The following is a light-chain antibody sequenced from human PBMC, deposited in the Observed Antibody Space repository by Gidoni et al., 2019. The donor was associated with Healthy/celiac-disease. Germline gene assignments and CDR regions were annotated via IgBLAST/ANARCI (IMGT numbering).Light chain of an antibody. Sequence: DIQMTQSPSTLSASVGDRVTITCRASQSISSWLAWYKQKPGKAPKLLIYKASSLESGGPSRFSGSGSGTEFTLTISSLQPDDFATYYCQQYNSYSSWTFXXXTKVEIK. CDR1: QSISSW. J-gene: IGKJ1*01. CDR3: QQYNSYSSWT. CDR2: KAS. V-gene: IGKV1-5*03.